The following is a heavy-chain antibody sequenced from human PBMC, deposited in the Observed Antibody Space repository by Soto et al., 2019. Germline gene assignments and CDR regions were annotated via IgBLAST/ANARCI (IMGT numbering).Heavy chain of an antibody. CDR1: GFTFSNYA. Sequence: EVQLLESGGDLEQPGGSLRLSCAASGFTFSNYAMNWVRQAPGKGLEWVSSISGGGGGTYYADAVKGRFTISRDNSRNMLYLQMNSLRAEDTAEYYCAKGAFAVGATNYFFDYWGQGTLVTVSS. CDR3: AKGAFAVGATNYFFDY. J-gene: IGHJ4*02. CDR2: ISGGGGGT. V-gene: IGHV3-23*01. D-gene: IGHD1-26*01.